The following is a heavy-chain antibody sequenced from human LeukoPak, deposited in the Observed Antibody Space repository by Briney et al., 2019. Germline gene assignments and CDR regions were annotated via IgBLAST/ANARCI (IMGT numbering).Heavy chain of an antibody. Sequence: GGSLRLPCAASGFTFSSYAMSRVRQAPGKGLEWVSAISGSGGSTYYADSVKGRFTISRDNSKNTLYLQMNSLRAEDTAVYYCAKGPTAHDAFDIWGQGTMVTVSS. D-gene: IGHD4-17*01. V-gene: IGHV3-23*01. CDR1: GFTFSSYA. CDR2: ISGSGGST. J-gene: IGHJ3*02. CDR3: AKGPTAHDAFDI.